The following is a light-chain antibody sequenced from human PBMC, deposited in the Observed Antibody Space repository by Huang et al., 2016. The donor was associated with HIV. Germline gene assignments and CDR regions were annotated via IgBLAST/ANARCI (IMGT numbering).Light chain of an antibody. J-gene: IGKJ1*01. CDR2: AAS. CDR3: QQGYSTPWT. Sequence: DIQMTQSPSSLSASVGDRVTITCRASQSISSNLNWYQQKPGKAPKRLIYAASSMQSGVPSRFSGSGSGTDFTLTISSLQPEDFATYYCQQGYSTPWTFGQGTKVEIK. CDR1: QSISSN. V-gene: IGKV1-39*01.